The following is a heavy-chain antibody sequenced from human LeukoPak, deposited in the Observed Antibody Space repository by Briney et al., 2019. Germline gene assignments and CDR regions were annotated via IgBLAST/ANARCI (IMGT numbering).Heavy chain of an antibody. CDR3: VRVEYSSSYYFDS. Sequence: GRSLRLSCAASGFTFSSYGMHWVRQAPGKGLEWVAVIWYDGSNRYYADSVKGRFTISRDNSKNTLYLQMNSLRAEDTAVYYCVRVEYSSSYYFDSWGPGTLVTVSS. CDR2: IWYDGSNR. J-gene: IGHJ4*02. D-gene: IGHD6-6*01. CDR1: GFTFSSYG. V-gene: IGHV3-33*01.